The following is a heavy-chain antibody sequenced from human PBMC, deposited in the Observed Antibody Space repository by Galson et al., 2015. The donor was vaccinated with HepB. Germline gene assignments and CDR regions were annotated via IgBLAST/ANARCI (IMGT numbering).Heavy chain of an antibody. V-gene: IGHV3-74*01. J-gene: IGHJ3*02. Sequence: SLRLSCAASGFTFSSYWMHWVRQAPGKGLVWVSRINSDGSSTSYADSVKGRFTISRDNAKNTLYLQMNSLRAEDTAVCYCARVEKIAVTGLGAFDIWGQGTMVTVSS. D-gene: IGHD6-19*01. CDR2: INSDGSST. CDR1: GFTFSSYW. CDR3: ARVEKIAVTGLGAFDI.